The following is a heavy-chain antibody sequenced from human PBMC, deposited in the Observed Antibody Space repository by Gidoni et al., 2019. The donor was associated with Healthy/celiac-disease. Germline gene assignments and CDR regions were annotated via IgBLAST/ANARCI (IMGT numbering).Heavy chain of an antibody. CDR3: ARGLAAAGGGSFGY. V-gene: IGHV4-34*01. Sequence: QVQLQQWGAGLLKPSETLSLTCAVYGGSFSGHYWSWIRQPPGKGLEWIGEINHSGSTNYNPSLKSRVTISVDTSKNQFSLKLSSVTAADTAVYYCARGLAAAGGGSFGYWGQGTLVTVSS. D-gene: IGHD6-13*01. J-gene: IGHJ4*02. CDR1: GGSFSGHY. CDR2: INHSGST.